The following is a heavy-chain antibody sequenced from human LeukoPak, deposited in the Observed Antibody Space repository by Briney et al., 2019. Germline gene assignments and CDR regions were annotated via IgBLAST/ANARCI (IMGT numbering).Heavy chain of an antibody. Sequence: ASVKDSCKPSGYTFTSYDINWVRPAPGQGRGRVGWLYPNSGNTGYAQKFQGRVTTTRNTSISTAYMELSSLRSEDTAVYYCVRGDDYYYYYMDVWGKGTTVTASS. CDR3: VRGDDYYYYYMDV. V-gene: IGHV1-8*02. J-gene: IGHJ6*03. D-gene: IGHD3-10*01. CDR2: LYPNSGNT. CDR1: GYTFTSYD.